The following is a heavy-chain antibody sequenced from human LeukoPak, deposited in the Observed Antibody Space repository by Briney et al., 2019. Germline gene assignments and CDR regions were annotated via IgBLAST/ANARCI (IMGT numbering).Heavy chain of an antibody. D-gene: IGHD2-15*01. CDR3: ARSTYLGDILH. CDR1: GGSISSGDYY. J-gene: IGHJ1*01. CDR2: IYYSGST. V-gene: IGHV4-30-4*08. Sequence: SETLSLTCTVSGGSISSGDYYWSWIRQPPGKGLEWIGYIYYSGSTYYSPSLKSRVTISVDTSKNQFSLKLSSVTAADTAVYYCARSTYLGDILHWGQGTLVTVSS.